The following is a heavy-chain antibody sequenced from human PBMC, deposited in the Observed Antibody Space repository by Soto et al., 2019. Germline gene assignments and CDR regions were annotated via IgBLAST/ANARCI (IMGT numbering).Heavy chain of an antibody. CDR3: ATRERRYYYGMDV. Sequence: EVQLVESGGGLVKPGGSLRLSCAASGFTFSNAWTSWVRQAPGKGLEWVGRIKSKTDGGTTDYAAPVKGRFTISRDDSKNTLYLQRNSLKTEDTAVYYCATRERRYYYGMDVWGQGTTVTVSS. J-gene: IGHJ6*02. CDR1: GFTFSNAW. CDR2: IKSKTDGGTT. V-gene: IGHV3-15*01. D-gene: IGHD1-1*01.